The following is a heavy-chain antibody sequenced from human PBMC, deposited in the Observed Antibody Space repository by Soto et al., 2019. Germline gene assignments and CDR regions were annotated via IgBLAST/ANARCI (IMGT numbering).Heavy chain of an antibody. CDR1: GGSISSGGYS. Sequence: QLQLQESGSGLVKPSQTLSLTCAVSGGSISSGGYSWSWIRQPPGKGLEWIVYIYHSGSTYYNPSRQSRVTISVARSKNQFSLKLSSVTAADTAVYYCAAGGGLPRYYWGQGTLVTVSS. CDR3: AAGGGLPRYY. CDR2: IYHSGST. V-gene: IGHV4-30-2*01. D-gene: IGHD5-12*01. J-gene: IGHJ4*02.